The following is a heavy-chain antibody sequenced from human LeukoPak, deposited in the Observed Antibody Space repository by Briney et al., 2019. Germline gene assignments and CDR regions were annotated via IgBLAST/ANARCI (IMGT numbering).Heavy chain of an antibody. CDR3: AKLVYNNSPGDY. D-gene: IGHD2-8*01. V-gene: IGHV3-23*01. CDR2: ISGSGGYT. J-gene: IGHJ4*02. Sequence: GGSLRLSCAASGFTFSSSAMSWVRQAPGKGLEWVSTISGSGGYTYYVDSVKGRFTISRDNSKNTLYLQMNSLRAEDTAVFYCAKLVYNNSPGDYWGQGTQVTVSS. CDR1: GFTFSSSA.